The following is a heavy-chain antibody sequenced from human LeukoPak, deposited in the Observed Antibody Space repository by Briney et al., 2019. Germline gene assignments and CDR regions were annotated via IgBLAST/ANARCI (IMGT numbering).Heavy chain of an antibody. CDR2: ITWNSGRI. V-gene: IGHV3-9*01. D-gene: IGHD3-22*01. Sequence: ITWNSGRIGYADSVKGRFTISRDNAQNSLYLQMNSLRPEDTAFYYCAKGSDSGYNFFDYWGQGTLVTVSS. J-gene: IGHJ4*02. CDR3: AKGSDSGYNFFDY.